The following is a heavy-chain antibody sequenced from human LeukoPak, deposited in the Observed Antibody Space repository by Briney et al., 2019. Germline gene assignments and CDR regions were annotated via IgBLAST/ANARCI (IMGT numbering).Heavy chain of an antibody. CDR3: ASRIAARPGLDY. Sequence: SVKVSCKASGGTFSSYAISWVRQAPGQGLEWMGGIIPIFGTANYAQKFQGRVTITADESTSTAYMELSSLGSEDTAVYYCASRIAARPGLDYWGQGTLVTVSS. J-gene: IGHJ4*02. D-gene: IGHD6-6*01. CDR1: GGTFSSYA. CDR2: IIPIFGTA. V-gene: IGHV1-69*13.